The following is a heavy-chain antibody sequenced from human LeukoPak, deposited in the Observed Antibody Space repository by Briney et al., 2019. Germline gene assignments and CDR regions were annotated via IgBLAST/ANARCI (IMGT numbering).Heavy chain of an antibody. V-gene: IGHV1-24*01. CDR3: ATPPPGRVWGSYDY. CDR2: FDPEDGET. D-gene: IGHD3-16*01. Sequence: ASVKVSCKASGYTFSTYGISWVRQAPGKGLEWMGGFDPEDGETIYAQKFQGRVTMTEDTSTDTAYMELSSLRSEDTAVYYCATPPPGRVWGSYDYWGQGTLVTVSS. CDR1: GYTFSTYG. J-gene: IGHJ4*02.